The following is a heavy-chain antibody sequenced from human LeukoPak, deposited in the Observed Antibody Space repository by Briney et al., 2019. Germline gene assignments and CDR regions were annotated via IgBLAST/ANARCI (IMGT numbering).Heavy chain of an antibody. J-gene: IGHJ5*02. CDR1: GYTFTGYY. D-gene: IGHD4-11*01. Sequence: GASVKVSCKASGYTFTGYYMHWVRQAPGQGLEWMGRINPNSGGTNYAQKLQGRVTMTTDTSTSTAYMELRSLRSDDTAVYYCARAPMTSVTRNWFDPWGQGTLVTVSS. CDR3: ARAPMTSVTRNWFDP. V-gene: IGHV1-2*06. CDR2: INPNSGGT.